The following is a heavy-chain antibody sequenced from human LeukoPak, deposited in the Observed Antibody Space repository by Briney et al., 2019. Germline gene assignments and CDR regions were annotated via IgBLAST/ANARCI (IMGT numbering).Heavy chain of an antibody. CDR3: ANDLEDCSGGSCYSPEYFQH. CDR1: GFTFSSYA. D-gene: IGHD2-15*01. J-gene: IGHJ1*01. Sequence: GGSLRLSCAASGFTFSSYAMSWVSQAPGKGLEWVSAISGSGGSTYYADSVKGRFTISRDNSKNTLYLQMNSLRAEDTAVYYCANDLEDCSGGSCYSPEYFQHWGQGTLVTVSS. V-gene: IGHV3-23*01. CDR2: ISGSGGST.